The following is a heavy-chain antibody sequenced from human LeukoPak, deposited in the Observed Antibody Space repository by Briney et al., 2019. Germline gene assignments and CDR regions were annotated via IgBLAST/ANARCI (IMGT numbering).Heavy chain of an antibody. J-gene: IGHJ4*02. D-gene: IGHD6-13*01. CDR1: GVIVRSNY. V-gene: IGHV3-66*01. CDR2: LYHGGST. Sequence: GGSLRLSCVGSGVIVRSNYMTWVRQAPGKGLEWVSILYHGGSTYYADSVKGRFTISRDNSKNTLYLQMNSLRAEDTAVYYCARGGPAAGRFDYWGQGTLVTVSS. CDR3: ARGGPAAGRFDY.